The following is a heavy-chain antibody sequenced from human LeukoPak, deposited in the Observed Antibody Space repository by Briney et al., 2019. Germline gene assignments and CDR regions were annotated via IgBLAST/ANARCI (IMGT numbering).Heavy chain of an antibody. Sequence: GASVKVSCKASGYTFTDYYMHWVQQAPGKGLEWMGLVDPEDGETIYAEKFQGRVIITADTSTDTAYMELSSLRSEDTAVYYCATFYNYGYWGQGTLVTVSS. CDR2: VDPEDGET. CDR1: GYTFTDYY. D-gene: IGHD5-24*01. J-gene: IGHJ4*02. V-gene: IGHV1-69-2*01. CDR3: ATFYNYGY.